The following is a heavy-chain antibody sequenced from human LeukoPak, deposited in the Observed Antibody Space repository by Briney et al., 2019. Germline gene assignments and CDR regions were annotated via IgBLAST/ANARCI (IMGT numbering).Heavy chain of an antibody. V-gene: IGHV3-23*01. CDR2: IRVSGGST. Sequence: GGSLRLSCAASGFTFSSYAMSWVRQAPGKGLEWVSAIRVSGGSTYYADSVKGRFTISRDNSKNTLYLQMNSLRAKDTAVYYCAKRTGSYFDYWGQGTLVTVSS. CDR3: AKRTGSYFDY. D-gene: IGHD3/OR15-3a*01. J-gene: IGHJ4*02. CDR1: GFTFSSYA.